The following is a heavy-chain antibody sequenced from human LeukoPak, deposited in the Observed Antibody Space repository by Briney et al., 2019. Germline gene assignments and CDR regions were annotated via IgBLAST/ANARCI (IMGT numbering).Heavy chain of an antibody. Sequence: GSLRLSCVASGFGFSYYDMNWVRQTPGKGLEWVSTISGTDDSTYYADSVKGRFTISRDNAKNSLYLQMNSLRVDDTAVYYCAREEPGDLGQAFHYWGQGTLVTVSS. D-gene: IGHD7-27*01. CDR1: GFGFSYYD. J-gene: IGHJ4*02. CDR3: AREEPGDLGQAFHY. V-gene: IGHV3-21*01. CDR2: ISGTDDST.